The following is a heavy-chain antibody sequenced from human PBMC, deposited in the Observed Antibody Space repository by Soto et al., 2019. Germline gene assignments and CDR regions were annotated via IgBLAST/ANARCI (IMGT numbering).Heavy chain of an antibody. J-gene: IGHJ4*02. V-gene: IGHV3-23*01. CDR2: ISGSGGST. CDR1: GFSFSSYA. D-gene: IGHD6-13*01. CDR3: AKDILSSGYIGSVFDY. Sequence: GGSLRLSCAASGFSFSSYAMSWFRQAPGKGLEWVSAISGSGGSTYYADSVKGRFTISRDNSKNTLYLQMNSLRAEDTAVYYCAKDILSSGYIGSVFDYWGQGTLVTVSS.